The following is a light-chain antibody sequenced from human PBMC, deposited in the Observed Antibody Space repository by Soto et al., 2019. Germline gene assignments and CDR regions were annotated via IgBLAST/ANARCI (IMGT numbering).Light chain of an antibody. CDR3: QLYGSSPPRYT. J-gene: IGKJ2*01. V-gene: IGKV3-20*01. Sequence: EIVLTQSPGTLYLSPGERATLSCRASQSVSSNYLAWYQQKRGQAPRPLIYAASARATDIPDRFSGSGSGTDFTLTISRLEPEDFAVYFCQLYGSSPPRYTFGQGTKLEIK. CDR1: QSVSSNY. CDR2: AAS.